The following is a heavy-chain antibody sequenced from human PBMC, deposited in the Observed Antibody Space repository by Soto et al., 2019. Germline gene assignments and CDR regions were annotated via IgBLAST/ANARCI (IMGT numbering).Heavy chain of an antibody. CDR1: GFTFSSYA. CDR3: AKAALRRVVTPDYFDY. D-gene: IGHD2-21*02. CDR2: ISGSGGST. V-gene: IGHV3-23*01. J-gene: IGHJ4*02. Sequence: PGGSLRLSCAASGFTFSSYAMSWVRQAPGKGLEWVSAISGSGGSTYYADSVKGRFTISRDNSKNTLYLQMNSLRAEDTAVYYCAKAALRRVVTPDYFDYWGQGTLVTVSS.